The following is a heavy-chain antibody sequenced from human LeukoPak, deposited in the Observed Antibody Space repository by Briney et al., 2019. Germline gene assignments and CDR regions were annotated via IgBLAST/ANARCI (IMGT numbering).Heavy chain of an antibody. D-gene: IGHD3-22*01. J-gene: IGHJ4*02. CDR2: IYTSGST. V-gene: IGHV4-4*07. Sequence: PSETLSPTCTVSGGSISSYYWNWIRQPAGKGLEWIGRIYTSGSTNYNPSLKSRVTMSIDTSKNQFSLKLSSVTAADTAVYYCARGISGYIMYYFDSWGPGTLVTVSS. CDR3: ARGISGYIMYYFDS. CDR1: GGSISSYY.